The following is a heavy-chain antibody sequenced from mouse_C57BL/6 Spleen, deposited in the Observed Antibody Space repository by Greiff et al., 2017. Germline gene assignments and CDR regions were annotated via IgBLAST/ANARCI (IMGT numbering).Heavy chain of an antibody. CDR1: GYTFTGYW. V-gene: IGHV1-9*01. J-gene: IGHJ1*03. CDR2: ILPGSGST. CDR3: ASRRLYWYFDV. Sequence: QVQLKQSGAELMKPGASVKLSCKATGYTFTGYWIEWVKQRPGHGLEWIGEILPGSGSTNYNEKVKGKHTFTADTSSNTVYMQLSSLTTEDSAIYYCASRRLYWYFDVWGTGTTVTVSS. D-gene: IGHD2-12*01.